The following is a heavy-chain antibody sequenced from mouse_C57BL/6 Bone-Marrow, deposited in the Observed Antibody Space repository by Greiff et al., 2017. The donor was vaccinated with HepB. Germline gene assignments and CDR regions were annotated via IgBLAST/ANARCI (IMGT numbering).Heavy chain of an antibody. V-gene: IGHV7-1*01. CDR1: GFTFSDFY. CDR3: ARDARAYGYDGFAY. Sequence: EVKLMDSGGGLVQSGRSLRLSCATSGFTFSDFYMEWVRQAPGKGLEWIAASRNKANDYTTEYSASVKGRFIVSRDTSQSILYLQMNALRAEDTAIYYCARDARAYGYDGFAYWGQGTLVTVSA. D-gene: IGHD2-2*01. J-gene: IGHJ3*01. CDR2: SRNKANDYTT.